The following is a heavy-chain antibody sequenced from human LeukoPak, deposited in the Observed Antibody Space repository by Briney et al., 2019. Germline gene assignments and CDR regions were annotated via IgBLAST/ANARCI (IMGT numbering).Heavy chain of an antibody. Sequence: GGSLRLSCAASDFTVSGNYMSWVRQAPGKGLEWVSVIYPDANTYYADSVKGRFTISRDSSKNILFLQMSALRPEDTAVYFCVGDTGMDDYWGQGTLVTVSS. CDR2: IYPDANT. V-gene: IGHV3-53*01. D-gene: IGHD5-18*01. CDR1: DFTVSGNY. J-gene: IGHJ4*02. CDR3: VGDTGMDDY.